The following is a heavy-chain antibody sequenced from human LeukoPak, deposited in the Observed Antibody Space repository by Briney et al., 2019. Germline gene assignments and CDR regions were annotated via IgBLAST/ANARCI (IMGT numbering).Heavy chain of an antibody. J-gene: IGHJ4*02. D-gene: IGHD3-10*01. CDR1: GFTFDDYA. V-gene: IGHV3-9*01. CDR3: AKSSGSYYNVVGPFDY. Sequence: GGSLRLSCAASGFTFDDYAMHWVRQAPGKGLEWVSGISWNSGSIGYADSVKGRFTISRDNAKNSLYLQMNSLRAEDTALYYCAKSSGSYYNVVGPFDYWGQGTLVTVSS. CDR2: ISWNSGSI.